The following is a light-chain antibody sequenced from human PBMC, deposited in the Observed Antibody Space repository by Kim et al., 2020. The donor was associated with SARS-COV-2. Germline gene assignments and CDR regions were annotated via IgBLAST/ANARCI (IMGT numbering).Light chain of an antibody. CDR1: RSVSSN. J-gene: IGKJ1*01. CDR3: QQYNNWRWT. V-gene: IGKV3-15*01. Sequence: VSAGERAALACRASRSVSSNLAWYQQKPGQAPRLLIYGAFTRATGIPARFSGSGSGTEFTLTINSLQSEDFAVYYCQQYNNWRWTFGQGTKVDIK. CDR2: GAF.